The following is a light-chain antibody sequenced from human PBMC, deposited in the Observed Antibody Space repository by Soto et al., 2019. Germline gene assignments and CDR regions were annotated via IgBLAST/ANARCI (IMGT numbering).Light chain of an antibody. CDR3: QQRSNWPLYT. CDR1: QSVGSY. CDR2: DTS. V-gene: IGKV3-11*01. Sequence: ETVLTQSPATLSLSPGERATLSCRASQSVGSYLAWYQQKPGQAPRLLIYDTSNRATGIPARFSGSGSGTDFTLTISSLEPEDFAIYYCQQRSNWPLYTFGQGTKLEIK. J-gene: IGKJ2*01.